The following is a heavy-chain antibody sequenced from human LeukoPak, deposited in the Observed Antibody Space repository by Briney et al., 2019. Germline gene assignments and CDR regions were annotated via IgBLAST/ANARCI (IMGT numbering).Heavy chain of an antibody. D-gene: IGHD6-13*01. V-gene: IGHV1-18*01. Sequence: ASVMVSCKASGYIFTNYAISWVRQAPGQGLEWMGWISTYNGNTKNAQKLQGRVTMTTDTSTSTASMELRTLRSDDTAVYYCARDGPTGIAVASSVPGPDYWGQGTLVTVSS. J-gene: IGHJ4*02. CDR2: ISTYNGNT. CDR3: ARDGPTGIAVASSVPGPDY. CDR1: GYIFTNYA.